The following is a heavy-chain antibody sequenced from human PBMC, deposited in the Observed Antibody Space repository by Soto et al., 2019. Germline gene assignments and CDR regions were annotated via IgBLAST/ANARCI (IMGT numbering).Heavy chain of an antibody. CDR1: GITFINAW. D-gene: IGHD4-17*01. V-gene: IGHV3-15*01. J-gene: IGHJ4*02. CDR2: IKNKADGGTT. CDR3: TTDPGDYQDF. Sequence: EVQLVESGGDMVKPGGCLILSCEASGITFINAWMSWVRQAPGKGLEWVGRIKNKADGGTTDYAAPVRGRFTISRDDSKNTLFLQMHSLEIEDTAIYYCTTDPGDYQDFWGQGTLVTVSS.